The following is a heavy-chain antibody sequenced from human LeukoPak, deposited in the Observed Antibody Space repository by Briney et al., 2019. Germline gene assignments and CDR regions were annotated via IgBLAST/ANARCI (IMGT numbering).Heavy chain of an antibody. CDR2: ISGSGGST. D-gene: IGHD5-18*01. V-gene: IGHV3-23*01. CDR3: AKPEGYSYGFYYYYMDV. CDR1: GFTFSSYA. J-gene: IGHJ6*03. Sequence: GGSLRLSCAASGFTFSSYAMGWVRQAPGKGLEWVSAISGSGGSTYYADSVKGRFTISRDNAKNSLYLQMNSLRAEDTAVYYCAKPEGYSYGFYYYYMDVWGKGTTVTVSS.